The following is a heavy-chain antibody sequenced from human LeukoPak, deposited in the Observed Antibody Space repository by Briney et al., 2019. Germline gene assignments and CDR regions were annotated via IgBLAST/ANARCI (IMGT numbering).Heavy chain of an antibody. Sequence: SETLSLTCTVSGGSISSYYWSWIRQPPGKGLEWIGYIYYSGSTNYNPSLKSRVTISVDTSKNQFSLKLSSVTAADTAVYYCARVLLTGDSYNWFDPWGQGTLVAVSS. CDR3: ARVLLTGDSYNWFDP. J-gene: IGHJ5*02. D-gene: IGHD7-27*01. CDR2: IYYSGST. V-gene: IGHV4-59*01. CDR1: GGSISSYY.